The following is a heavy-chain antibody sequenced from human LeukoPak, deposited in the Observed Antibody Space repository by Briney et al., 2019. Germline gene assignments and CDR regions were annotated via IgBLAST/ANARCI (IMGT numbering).Heavy chain of an antibody. CDR2: INPNSGDT. J-gene: IGHJ4*02. CDR3: ARVADGYYFDY. V-gene: IGHV1-2*02. D-gene: IGHD6-25*01. Sequence: ASVKVSCKASGYTFTGYYMHWVRQAPRQGLDWMGWINPNSGDTNYAQKLQSRVTMTSDTSISTVYMELSRLTSDDTAVYHCARVADGYYFDYWGQGTLVTVSS. CDR1: GYTFTGYY.